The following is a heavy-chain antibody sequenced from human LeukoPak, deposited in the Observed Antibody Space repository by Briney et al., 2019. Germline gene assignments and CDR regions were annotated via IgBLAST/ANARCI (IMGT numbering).Heavy chain of an antibody. CDR3: ARGPRPHVLLWFGEFHY. CDR2: ISAYNGNT. Sequence: ASVKVSCKASGYTFTSYGISWVRQAPGQGLEWMGWISAYNGNTNYAQKLQGRVTMTTDTSTSTAYMELRSLRSDDTAVYYCARGPRPHVLLWFGEFHYWGQGTLVTVSS. CDR1: GYTFTSYG. J-gene: IGHJ4*02. D-gene: IGHD3-10*01. V-gene: IGHV1-18*01.